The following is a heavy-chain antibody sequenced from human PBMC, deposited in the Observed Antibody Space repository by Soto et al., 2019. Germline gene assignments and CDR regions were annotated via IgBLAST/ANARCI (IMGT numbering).Heavy chain of an antibody. CDR3: ARGLITGSHYSGGWYYFDS. Sequence: TSETLSLTWAVDGGSFGGYDWGWIRQTPGKGLQWIGQINHSGSASYNPSLKSRVTISVHTSNSQFSLELSSVTAADTAVYYCARGLITGSHYSGGWYYFDSWGQGTQVTVSS. V-gene: IGHV4-34*01. CDR2: INHSGSA. J-gene: IGHJ4*02. D-gene: IGHD6-19*01. CDR1: GGSFGGYD.